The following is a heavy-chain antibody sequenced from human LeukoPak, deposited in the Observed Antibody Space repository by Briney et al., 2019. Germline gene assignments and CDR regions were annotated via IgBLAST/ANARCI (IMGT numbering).Heavy chain of an antibody. CDR3: ARGLVVVQLRSQRPPAKNNWFDP. D-gene: IGHD2-2*01. Sequence: PSETLPLTCAVYGGSFSGYYWSWIRQPPGKGLEWIGEINHSGSTNYNPSLKSRVTISVDTSKNQFSLKLSSVTAADTAVYYCARGLVVVQLRSQRPPAKNNWFDPWGQGTLVTVSS. CDR1: GGSFSGYY. J-gene: IGHJ5*02. CDR2: INHSGST. V-gene: IGHV4-34*01.